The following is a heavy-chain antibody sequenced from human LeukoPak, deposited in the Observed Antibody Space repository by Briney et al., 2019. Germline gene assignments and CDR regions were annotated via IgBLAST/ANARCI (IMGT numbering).Heavy chain of an antibody. CDR2: IYYSGSP. J-gene: IGHJ4*02. D-gene: IGHD4-23*01. Sequence: WIGYIYYSGSPNYNPSLKSRVTISVDTSKNQFSLKLSSVTAADTAVYYCARRSQGGNWDYWGQGTLVTVSS. CDR3: ARRSQGGNWDY. V-gene: IGHV4-59*08.